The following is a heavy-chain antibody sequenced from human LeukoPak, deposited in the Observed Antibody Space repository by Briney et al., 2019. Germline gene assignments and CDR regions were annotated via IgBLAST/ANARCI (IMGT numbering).Heavy chain of an antibody. D-gene: IGHD6-13*01. J-gene: IGHJ4*02. Sequence: PSETLSLTCTVSGGSISSSTYYWAWIRQPPGKGLEWIGNIYYTGSAYYNPSLKSRVTISVDTSKNQFSLKLSSVTAADTAVYYCARGSRAAGTLGTFDYWGQGTLVTVSS. CDR2: IYYTGSA. CDR3: ARGSRAAGTLGTFDY. V-gene: IGHV4-39*07. CDR1: GGSISSSTYY.